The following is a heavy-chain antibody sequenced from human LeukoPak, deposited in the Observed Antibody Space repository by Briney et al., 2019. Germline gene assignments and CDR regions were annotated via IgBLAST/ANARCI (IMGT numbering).Heavy chain of an antibody. D-gene: IGHD3-9*01. CDR3: ARDLMDYDVSTGLHHYYMDV. Sequence: GALRLSCVASGFTFSSYGMHWVRQAPGKGLEWVAFIRYSGSDNYADSVKGRFTISRDNSKSALYLQMNSLRAEDTAVYYCARDLMDYDVSTGLHHYYMDVWGQGTTVTVSS. CDR2: IRYSGSDN. CDR1: GFTFSSYG. V-gene: IGHV3-30*02. J-gene: IGHJ6*02.